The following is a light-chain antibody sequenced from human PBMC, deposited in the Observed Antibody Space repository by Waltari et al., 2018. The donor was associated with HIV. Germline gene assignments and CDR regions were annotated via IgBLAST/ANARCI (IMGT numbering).Light chain of an antibody. CDR1: STHVGGYTH. Sequence: QPALTQPRSVSGSPGQSVTISRPGTSTHVGGYTHLSGYQQHPGKAPKLSIYDVIKRPSGVPDRFSGSKSGNTASLTISGLQAEDEADYYCCSYAGSYFYVFGTGTKVTVL. CDR3: CSYAGSYFYV. V-gene: IGLV2-11*01. CDR2: DVI. J-gene: IGLJ1*01.